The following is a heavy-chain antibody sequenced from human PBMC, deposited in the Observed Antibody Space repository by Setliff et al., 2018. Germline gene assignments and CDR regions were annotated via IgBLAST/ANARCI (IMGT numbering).Heavy chain of an antibody. J-gene: IGHJ6*04. V-gene: IGHV4-59*08. D-gene: IGHD3-9*01. CDR3: ARHALSFDSAWDV. Sequence: PSETLSLTCSVSGASITSYYWSWIRQPPGKGLEWIAYIHNNGRIKYNPALKSRVTISLDTSNNQFSLNLNSATAADTAVYYCARHALSFDSAWDVWGKGTTVTVSS. CDR2: IHNNGRI. CDR1: GASITSYY.